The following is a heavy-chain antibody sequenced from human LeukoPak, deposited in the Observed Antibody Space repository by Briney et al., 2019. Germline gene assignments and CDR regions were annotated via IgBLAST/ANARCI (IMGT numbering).Heavy chain of an antibody. J-gene: IGHJ6*02. CDR1: GASISRYY. CDR3: ARGGGKLLDGMDV. V-gene: IGHV4-4*08. D-gene: IGHD1-26*01. Sequence: PSETLSLTCTVSGASISRYYWSWIRQPPGKGLEWIGYISSSGSTNYNPSLKSRVTISVDTSKNQFSLKLSSVTAADTAVYYCARGGGKLLDGMDVWGQGTTVTVSS. CDR2: ISSSGST.